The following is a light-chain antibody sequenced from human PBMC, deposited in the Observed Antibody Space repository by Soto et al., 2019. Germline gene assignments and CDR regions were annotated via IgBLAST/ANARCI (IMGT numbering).Light chain of an antibody. Sequence: DIVLTQNPLSLSVTPGQRASCSCKPSQSLLHSVGKSYLYWYLQKPGHPPQLIIYEVSNRFSGVPDRFTGSGSGTDFTLKISRVEAEDVGVYYCMQSIQFPITFGQGTRLEIK. V-gene: IGKV2D-29*01. CDR1: QSLLHSVGKSY. CDR2: EVS. J-gene: IGKJ5*01. CDR3: MQSIQFPIT.